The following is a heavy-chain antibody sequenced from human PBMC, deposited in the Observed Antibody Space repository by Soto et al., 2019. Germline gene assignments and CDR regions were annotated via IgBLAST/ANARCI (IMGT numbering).Heavy chain of an antibody. CDR1: GGSISSSSYY. CDR3: ARIGSGYYKGYYYGMDV. D-gene: IGHD3-22*01. V-gene: IGHV4-39*01. J-gene: IGHJ6*02. CDR2: IYYSGST. Sequence: SETLSLTCTVSGGSISSSSYYWGWIRQPPGKGLEWIGSIYYSGSTYYNPSLKNRVTISVDTTKNQFSLKLSSVTAADTAVYYCARIGSGYYKGYYYGMDVWGQGTTVTVSS.